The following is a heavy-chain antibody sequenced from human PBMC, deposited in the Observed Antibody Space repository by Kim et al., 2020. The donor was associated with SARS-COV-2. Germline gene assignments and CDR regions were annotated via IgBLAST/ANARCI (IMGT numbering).Heavy chain of an antibody. CDR3: ARGYAAAGRPHFDY. Sequence: SVKVSCKASGGTFSSYAISWVRQAPGQGLEWMGGIIPIFGTANYAQKFQGRVTITADESTSTAYMELSSLRSEDTAVYYCARGYAAAGRPHFDYWGQGTLVTVSS. CDR2: IIPIFGTA. J-gene: IGHJ4*02. CDR1: GGTFSSYA. V-gene: IGHV1-69*13. D-gene: IGHD6-13*01.